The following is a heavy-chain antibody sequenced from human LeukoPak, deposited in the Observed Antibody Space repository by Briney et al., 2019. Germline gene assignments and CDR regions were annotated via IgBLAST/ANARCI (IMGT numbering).Heavy chain of an antibody. CDR3: VSSGHGANFIDY. J-gene: IGHJ4*02. Sequence: PGGSLTLSSSASAFTCSSFSMHWVPPAPGKGLVSVARINTHASPTTYAESSKGPFPISRHNSKNTLYLQMNRLRAEDTAVYYCVSSGHGANFIDYWGQGTLVTVSS. D-gene: IGHD5-12*01. CDR1: AFTCSSFS. V-gene: IGHV3-74*01. CDR2: INTHASPT.